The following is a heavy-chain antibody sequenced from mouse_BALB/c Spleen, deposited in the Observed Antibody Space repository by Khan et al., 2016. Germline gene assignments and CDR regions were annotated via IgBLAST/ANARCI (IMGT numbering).Heavy chain of an antibody. CDR1: GDSITSGY. V-gene: IGHV3-8*02. Sequence: EVQLQESGPSLVKLSQTLSLTCSVTGDSITSGYWNWIRKFPGNKLEYMGYISHSGSTYYNPSLNSRISITRDTSKNQYSLQLNSVTTEDTATYYGARYDGSAHVRGMDYWGQGTSVTVSS. J-gene: IGHJ4*01. D-gene: IGHD1-1*01. CDR3: ARYDGSAHVRGMDY. CDR2: ISHSGST.